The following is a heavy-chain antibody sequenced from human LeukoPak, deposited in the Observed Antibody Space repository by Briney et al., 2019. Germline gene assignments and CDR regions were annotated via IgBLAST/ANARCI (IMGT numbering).Heavy chain of an antibody. D-gene: IGHD1-1*01. CDR3: AKGGYNWNDSHFDY. V-gene: IGHV3-9*01. CDR2: ISWNSGSI. CDR1: GFTFDDYA. J-gene: IGHJ4*02. Sequence: GGSLRLSCAASGFTFDDYAMHWVRQAPGKGLEWVSGISWNSGSIGYADSVKGRFTISRDNAKNSLYLQMNSLRAEDTALYYCAKGGYNWNDSHFDYWGQGTLVTVSS.